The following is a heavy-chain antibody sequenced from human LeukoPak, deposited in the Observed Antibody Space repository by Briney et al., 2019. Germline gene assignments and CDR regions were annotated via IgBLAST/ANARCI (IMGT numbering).Heavy chain of an antibody. CDR1: GFTFSDYY. Sequence: GGSLRLSCAASGFTFSDYYMSWIRQAPGKGLEWVGFMRSKAYGGTTEYAASVKGRFTISRDDSKSIAYLQMNSLKTEDTAVYYCSRGGSWKGWFDPWGQGTLVTVSS. V-gene: IGHV3-49*03. CDR3: SRGGSWKGWFDP. D-gene: IGHD6-6*01. J-gene: IGHJ5*02. CDR2: MRSKAYGGTT.